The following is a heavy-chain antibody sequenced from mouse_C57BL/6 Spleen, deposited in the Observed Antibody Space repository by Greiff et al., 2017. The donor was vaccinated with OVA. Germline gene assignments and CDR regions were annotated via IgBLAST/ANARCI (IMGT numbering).Heavy chain of an antibody. CDR1: GFTFSSYA. Sequence: EVKLVESGEGLVKPGGSLKLSCAASGFTFSSYAMSWVRQTPEKRLEWVAYISSGGDYIYYADTVKGRFTISRDNARNTMYLQMSSLTSEDTAMFNCTRERTGTNYIDDWGQGTTLTVSA. CDR2: ISSGGDYI. V-gene: IGHV5-9-1*02. D-gene: IGHD4-1*01. J-gene: IGHJ2*01. CDR3: TRERTGTNYIDD.